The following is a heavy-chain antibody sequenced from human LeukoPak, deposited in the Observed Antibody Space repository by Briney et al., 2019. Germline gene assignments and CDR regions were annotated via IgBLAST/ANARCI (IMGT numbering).Heavy chain of an antibody. V-gene: IGHV3-23*01. D-gene: IGHD6-19*01. CDR3: AKYNSDWYDDY. CDR1: GFTFSSYW. CDR2: ISGSGGST. J-gene: IGHJ4*02. Sequence: GGSLRLSCAASGFTFSSYWMSWVRQAPGKGLEWVSAISGSGGSTYYADSVKGRFTISRDNSKNTLYLQMSSLRAEDTALYYCAKYNSDWYDDYWGQGTLVTVSS.